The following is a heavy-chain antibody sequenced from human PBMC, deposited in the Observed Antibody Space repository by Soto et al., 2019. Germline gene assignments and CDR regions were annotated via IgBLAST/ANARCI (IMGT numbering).Heavy chain of an antibody. Sequence: QVQLVQSGAEVKKPGASVKVSCKASGYTFTSYGISWVRQAPGQGLEWMGWISAYNGNTNYAQKLQGRVTMTTDTSTSTAYMELRSVRSDDTAVYYCARDRGRGGDRYYYGMDVWGQGTTVTVSS. J-gene: IGHJ6*02. CDR3: ARDRGRGGDRYYYGMDV. D-gene: IGHD2-21*01. CDR2: ISAYNGNT. CDR1: GYTFTSYG. V-gene: IGHV1-18*01.